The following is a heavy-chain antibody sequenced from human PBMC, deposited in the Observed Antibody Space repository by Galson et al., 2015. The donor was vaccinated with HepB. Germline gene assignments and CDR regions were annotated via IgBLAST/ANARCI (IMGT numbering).Heavy chain of an antibody. V-gene: IGHV3-30-3*01. D-gene: IGHD2-2*01. CDR1: GFTFSSYA. CDR3: ARSRYQLLLDAFDI. Sequence: SLRLSCAASGFTFSSYAMHWVRQAPGKGPEWVAVISYDGSNKYYADSVKGRFTISRDNSKNTLYLQMNSLRAEDTAVYYCARSRYQLLLDAFDIWGQGTMVTVSS. CDR2: ISYDGSNK. J-gene: IGHJ3*02.